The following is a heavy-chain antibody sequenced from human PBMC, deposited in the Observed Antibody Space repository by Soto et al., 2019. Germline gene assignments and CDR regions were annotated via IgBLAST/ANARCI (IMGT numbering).Heavy chain of an antibody. CDR3: ARGGGYFDFWSGYYLPFDY. J-gene: IGHJ4*02. D-gene: IGHD3-3*01. CDR2: IYYSGST. CDR1: GGSISSYY. V-gene: IGHV4-59*01. Sequence: SETLSLTCTVSGGSISSYYWSWIRQPPGKGLEWIGYIYYSGSTNYNPSLKSRVTISVDTSKNQFSLKLSSVTAADTAVYYCARGGGYFDFWSGYYLPFDYWGQGTLVPVSS.